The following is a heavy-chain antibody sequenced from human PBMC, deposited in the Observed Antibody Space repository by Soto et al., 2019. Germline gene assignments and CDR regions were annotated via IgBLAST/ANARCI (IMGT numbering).Heavy chain of an antibody. CDR1: GFTFSSYA. V-gene: IGHV3-30-3*01. J-gene: IGHJ4*02. Sequence: QVQLVESGGGVVQPGRSLRLSCAASGFTFSSYAMHWVRQAPGKGLEWVAVISYDGSNKYYADSVKGRFTISRDNSKNALYLQMNSLRAEDTAVYYCAREGGRAIAEAGFDYWGQGTLVTVSS. CDR3: AREGGRAIAEAGFDY. CDR2: ISYDGSNK. D-gene: IGHD6-13*01.